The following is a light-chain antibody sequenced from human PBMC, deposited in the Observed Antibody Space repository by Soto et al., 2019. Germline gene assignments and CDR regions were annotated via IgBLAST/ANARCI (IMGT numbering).Light chain of an antibody. V-gene: IGLV2-14*01. J-gene: IGLJ3*02. CDR3: SSYTTSATLV. CDR2: EVS. Sequence: QSALTQPASVSGSPGQSITISCTGTSSDVGVYDFVSWYQQHPGKGPKLLIYEVSNRPSGVSNRFSGSKSGNTASLTISGLQSEDEDDYYCSSYTTSATLVFGGGTKVTVL. CDR1: SSDVGVYDF.